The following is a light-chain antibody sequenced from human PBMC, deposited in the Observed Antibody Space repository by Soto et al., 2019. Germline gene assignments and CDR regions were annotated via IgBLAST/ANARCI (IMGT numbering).Light chain of an antibody. CDR1: QRINTY. CDR2: PPS. Sequence: DIQLTQSPSSLSASVGDRVTITCRASQRINTYMNWYQHKPGKAPNLLIFPPSTLQSGVPSRFSGSGSGTDFTLTISRLEPEDFAVYYCQQFSSYPLTFGGGTKVDIK. J-gene: IGKJ4*01. V-gene: IGKV1-39*01. CDR3: QQFSSYPLT.